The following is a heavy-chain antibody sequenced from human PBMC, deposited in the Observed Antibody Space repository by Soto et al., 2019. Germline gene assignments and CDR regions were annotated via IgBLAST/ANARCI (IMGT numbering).Heavy chain of an antibody. D-gene: IGHD3-9*01. J-gene: IGHJ6*02. CDR1: GGSISSSSYY. CDR2: IYYSGST. V-gene: IGHV4-39*01. Sequence: QLQLQESGPGLVKPSETLSLTCTVSGGSISSSSYYWGWIRQPPGKGLEWIGSIYYSGSTYYNPPLKTRATRSVDTSKHQFSLTLGSVTAADTAVYSCARPRIPIPPYYYYYGMDVWGQGTTVTVSS. CDR3: ARPRIPIPPYYYYYGMDV.